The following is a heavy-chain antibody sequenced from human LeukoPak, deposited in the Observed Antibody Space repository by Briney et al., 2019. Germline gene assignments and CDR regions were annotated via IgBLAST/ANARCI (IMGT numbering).Heavy chain of an antibody. CDR1: GFTFGDYA. CDR3: SRSGVGRDYLDS. Sequence: GGSLRLSCTGSGFTFGDYALNWVRQAPGKGLEWVGFIRSRAYGGTPEYAASVKGRLIISRDDSKSFAYLQMNSLNTEDTAVYYCSRSGVGRDYLDSWGQGTLITVSS. V-gene: IGHV3-49*04. CDR2: IRSRAYGGTP. D-gene: IGHD3-10*01. J-gene: IGHJ4*02.